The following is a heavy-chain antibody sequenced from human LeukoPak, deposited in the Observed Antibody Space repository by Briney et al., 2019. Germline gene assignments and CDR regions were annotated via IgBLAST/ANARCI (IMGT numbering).Heavy chain of an antibody. CDR1: GYTFTSYG. V-gene: IGHV1-18*01. CDR2: ISAYNGNT. J-gene: IGHJ5*02. CDR3: ARDKSGQSMVRGVINFWFHP. Sequence: ASVKLSCKASGYTFTSYGISWGRQAPGQSREWMGWISAYNGNTNYAQKLQGRVNMTTATSTSTAYVELRSLRSDDTAVYYCARDKSGQSMVRGVINFWFHPWGQGTLVSVPS. D-gene: IGHD3-10*01.